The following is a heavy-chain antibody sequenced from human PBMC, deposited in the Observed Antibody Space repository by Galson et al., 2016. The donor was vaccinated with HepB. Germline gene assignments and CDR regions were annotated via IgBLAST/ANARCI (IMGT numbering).Heavy chain of an antibody. J-gene: IGHJ4*02. CDR1: GFTFSDYY. V-gene: IGHV3-11*05. CDR2: ISSSSSDT. CDR3: AKGRYCGGDCYSSDY. D-gene: IGHD2-21*02. Sequence: SLRLSCAASGFTFSDYYMSWIRQAPGKGLEWVSYISSSSSDTNYADSVKGRFTISRDNSKNTVYLQMNSLRAGDTAVYYCAKGRYCGGDCYSSDYWGQGTLVTVSS.